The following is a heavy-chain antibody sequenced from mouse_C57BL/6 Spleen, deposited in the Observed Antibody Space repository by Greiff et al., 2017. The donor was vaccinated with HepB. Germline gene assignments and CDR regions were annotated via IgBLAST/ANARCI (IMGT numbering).Heavy chain of an antibody. CDR3: ARSFITTVVARYYAMDY. CDR2: IDPSDSYT. D-gene: IGHD1-1*01. CDR1: GYTFTSYW. V-gene: IGHV1-50*01. Sequence: VQLQQPGAELVKPGASVKLSCKASGYTFTSYWMQWVKQRPGQGLEWIGEIDPSDSYTNYNQKFKGKATLTVDTSSSTAYMQLSSLTSEDSAVYYWARSFITTVVARYYAMDYWGQGTSVTVSS. J-gene: IGHJ4*01.